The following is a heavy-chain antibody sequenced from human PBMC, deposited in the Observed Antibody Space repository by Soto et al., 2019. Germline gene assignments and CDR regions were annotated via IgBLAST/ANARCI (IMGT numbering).Heavy chain of an antibody. V-gene: IGHV1-69*02. CDR2: IIPILGIA. CDR3: ARAPPCAALSGGSCYEGWFDP. Sequence: ASVNVSCKASGGTFSSYTISWVRQAPEQGLEWMGRIIPILGIANYAQKFQGRVTITADKSTSTAYMELSSLRSEDTAVYYCARAPPCAALSGGSCYEGWFDPWGQGTLVTVSS. CDR1: GGTFSSYT. D-gene: IGHD2-15*01. J-gene: IGHJ5*02.